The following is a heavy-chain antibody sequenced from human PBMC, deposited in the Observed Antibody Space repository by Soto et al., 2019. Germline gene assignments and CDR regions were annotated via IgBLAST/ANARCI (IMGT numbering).Heavy chain of an antibody. CDR2: IFSGGSA. Sequence: GGSLRLSCVASGFSVRNTYMSWVRQAPGKGLEWISFIFSGGSAFYSDSVKGRFTVSKDNSNNTVSLQMNSLRAEDTAVYYCERNGQLVRYYFDSWGRGTLVTVSS. V-gene: IGHV3-53*01. CDR3: ERNGQLVRYYFDS. CDR1: GFSVRNTY. J-gene: IGHJ5*01. D-gene: IGHD6-6*01.